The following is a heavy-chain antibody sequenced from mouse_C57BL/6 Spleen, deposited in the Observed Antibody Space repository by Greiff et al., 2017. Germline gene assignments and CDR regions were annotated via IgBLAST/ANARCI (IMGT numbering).Heavy chain of an antibody. CDR2: IRNKANGYTT. J-gene: IGHJ2*01. Sequence: EVKLVESGGGLVQPGGSLSLSCAASGFTFTDYYMSWVRQPPGKALEWLGFIRNKANGYTTEYSASVKGRFTISRDNSQSILYLQMNALRAEDSATYYCARSRTGTIGGFDYWGQGTTLTVSS. D-gene: IGHD4-1*01. CDR3: ARSRTGTIGGFDY. CDR1: GFTFTDYY. V-gene: IGHV7-3*01.